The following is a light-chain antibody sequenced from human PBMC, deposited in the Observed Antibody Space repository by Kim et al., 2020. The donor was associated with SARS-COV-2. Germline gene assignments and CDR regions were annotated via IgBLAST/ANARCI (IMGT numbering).Light chain of an antibody. J-gene: IGLJ3*02. CDR1: SSNIGTNA. CDR3: AAWDDSLNGWV. CDR2: SNS. V-gene: IGLV1-44*01. Sequence: GQRVTISCSGSSSNIGTNAVNWYQQIPSTAPKLLIFSNSQRPSGVPDRFSGSKSGSSASLAISGLQSDDEADYYCAAWDDSLNGWVFGGGTQLTVL.